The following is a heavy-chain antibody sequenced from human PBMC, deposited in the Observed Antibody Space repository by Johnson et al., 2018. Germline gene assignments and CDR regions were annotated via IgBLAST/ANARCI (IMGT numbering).Heavy chain of an antibody. D-gene: IGHD6-13*01. Sequence: VQLVESGGGLVQPGGSLKLSCAASGFAFSGSAMHWVRQASGKGLEWVGRIRSQTNNFATAYAASVAGRFTIPRDDSKNTAYLQIKSLKTEEPAVYHCAKDRGSAAADDLDAFDIWGQGTVVTLSS. CDR2: IRSQTNNFAT. V-gene: IGHV3-73*01. CDR3: AKDRGSAAADDLDAFDI. CDR1: GFAFSGSA. J-gene: IGHJ3*02.